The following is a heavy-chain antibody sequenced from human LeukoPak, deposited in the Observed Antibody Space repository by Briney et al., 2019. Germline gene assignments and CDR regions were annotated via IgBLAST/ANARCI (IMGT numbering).Heavy chain of an antibody. CDR3: AREYGTDYYYGMDV. CDR1: GFTVSSNY. V-gene: IGHV3-53*05. D-gene: IGHD3/OR15-3a*01. Sequence: PGGSLRLSCAASGFTVSSNYMSWVRQAPGKGLEWVSIIYGDGTTYYADSVKGRFTISRDNSKNTLYLQMNSLRAEDTAVYYCAREYGTDYYYGMDVWGQGTTVTVSS. CDR2: IYGDGTT. J-gene: IGHJ6*02.